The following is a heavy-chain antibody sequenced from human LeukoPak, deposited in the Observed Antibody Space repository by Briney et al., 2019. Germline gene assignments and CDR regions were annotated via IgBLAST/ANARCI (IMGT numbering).Heavy chain of an antibody. CDR3: ARHGVEATPDYYYMDV. CDR1: GGSISSSSHY. Sequence: SETLSLTCTVSGGSISSSSHYWGWIRQPPGKGLEWIGSIYYSGSTYYNPSLKSRVTISVDTSKNQFSLKLSSVTAADTAVYYCARHGVEATPDYYYMDVWGKGTTVTVSS. CDR2: IYYSGST. D-gene: IGHD1-26*01. J-gene: IGHJ6*03. V-gene: IGHV4-39*01.